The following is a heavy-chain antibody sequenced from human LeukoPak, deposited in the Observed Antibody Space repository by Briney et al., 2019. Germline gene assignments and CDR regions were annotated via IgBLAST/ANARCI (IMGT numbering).Heavy chain of an antibody. J-gene: IGHJ4*02. D-gene: IGHD4-17*01. V-gene: IGHV1-69*13. Sequence: ASVKVSCKASGGTFSSYAISWVRQAPGKGLEWMGGIIPIFGTANYAQKFQGRVTITADESTSTAYMELSSLRSEDTAVYYCARGGDYGDYDYWGQGTLVTVSS. CDR2: IIPIFGTA. CDR1: GGTFSSYA. CDR3: ARGGDYGDYDY.